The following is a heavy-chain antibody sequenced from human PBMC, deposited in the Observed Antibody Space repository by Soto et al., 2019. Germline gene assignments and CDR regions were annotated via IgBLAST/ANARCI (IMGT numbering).Heavy chain of an antibody. CDR3: ARAYYDFWSGYYYYYYYYMDV. V-gene: IGHV1-3*01. CDR1: GYTFTSYA. D-gene: IGHD3-3*01. CDR2: INAGNGNT. Sequence: ASVKVSCKASGYTFTSYAMHWVRQAPGQRLEWMGWINAGNGNTKYSQKFQGRVTITRDTSASTAYMELSGLRSEDTAVYYCARAYYDFWSGYYYYYYYYMDVWGKGTTVTVSS. J-gene: IGHJ6*03.